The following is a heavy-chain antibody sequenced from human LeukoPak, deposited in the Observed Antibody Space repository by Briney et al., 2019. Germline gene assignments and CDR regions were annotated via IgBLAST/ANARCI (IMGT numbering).Heavy chain of an antibody. J-gene: IGHJ6*02. Sequence: GGSLRLSCAASGFTVSSNYMSWVRQAPGKGLEWVSVIYSGGSTYYADSVKGRFTISRDNSKNTLYLQMNSLRAEDTAVYYCARALYYYDSSGYYPDVWGQGTTVTVSS. CDR1: GFTVSSNY. CDR3: ARALYYYDSSGYYPDV. D-gene: IGHD3-22*01. CDR2: IYSGGST. V-gene: IGHV3-53*01.